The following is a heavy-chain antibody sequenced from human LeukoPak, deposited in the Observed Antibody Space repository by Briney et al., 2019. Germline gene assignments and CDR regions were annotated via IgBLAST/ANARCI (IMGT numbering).Heavy chain of an antibody. CDR2: IYNSGST. CDR3: ARQTYDGYFDY. Sequence: AVTLSLTCIVSRDSIRSYYWSWIRQPPEKGLEWIGNIYNSGSTKYNPSLKTRVTISLDTSNNQFSLKLNSVTAADTAVYYCARQTYDGYFDYWGQGTLVTIFS. CDR1: RDSIRSYY. D-gene: IGHD3-3*01. V-gene: IGHV4-59*08. J-gene: IGHJ4*02.